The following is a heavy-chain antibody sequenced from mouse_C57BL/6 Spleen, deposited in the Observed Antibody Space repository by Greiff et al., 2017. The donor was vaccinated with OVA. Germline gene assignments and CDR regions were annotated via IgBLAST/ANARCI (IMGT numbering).Heavy chain of an antibody. J-gene: IGHJ2*01. CDR3: ARGSRLGRGYFDY. D-gene: IGHD4-1*01. CDR2: INYDGSST. Sequence: EVQRVESEGGLVQPGSSMKLSCTASGFTFSDYYMAWVRQVPEKGLEWVANINYDGSSTYYLDSLKSRFIISRDNAKNILYLQMSSLKSEDTATYYCARGSRLGRGYFDYWGQGTTLTVSS. CDR1: GFTFSDYY. V-gene: IGHV5-16*01.